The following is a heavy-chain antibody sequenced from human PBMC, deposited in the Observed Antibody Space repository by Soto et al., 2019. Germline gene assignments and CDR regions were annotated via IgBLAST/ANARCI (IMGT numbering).Heavy chain of an antibody. Sequence: QVQLVQSGAEVKKPGASVKVSCKASGYTFANYDIIWVRQATGQGLEWMGWTNPNSGNTGYAQKFQGRVAMTRNTSISTAYMELSSLRSEDTAVYYCATAHGEGWDYYYMDVWGKGTTVTVSS. CDR3: ATAHGEGWDYYYMDV. CDR2: TNPNSGNT. V-gene: IGHV1-8*01. CDR1: GYTFANYD. D-gene: IGHD4-17*01. J-gene: IGHJ6*03.